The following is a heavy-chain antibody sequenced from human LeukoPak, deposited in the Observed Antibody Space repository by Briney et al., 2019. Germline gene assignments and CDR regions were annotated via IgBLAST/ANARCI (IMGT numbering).Heavy chain of an antibody. Sequence: GGSLRLSCAASGFTFSSYGMHWVRQAPGKGLEWVAVIWYDGSNKYYADSVKGRFTISRDNSKNTLYLQMNSLRAEDTAVYYCARGRGYSYGHIDYWGQGTLVTVSS. V-gene: IGHV3-33*01. D-gene: IGHD5-18*01. CDR3: ARGRGYSYGHIDY. CDR1: GFTFSSYG. CDR2: IWYDGSNK. J-gene: IGHJ4*02.